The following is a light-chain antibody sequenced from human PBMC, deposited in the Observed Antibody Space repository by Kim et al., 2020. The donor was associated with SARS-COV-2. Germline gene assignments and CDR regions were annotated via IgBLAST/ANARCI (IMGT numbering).Light chain of an antibody. Sequence: GQSITISCTGTSSDVGGYNYVSWYQQHPGKAPKLMIYDVSNRPSGVSNRFSGSKSGNTASLTISGLQAEDEADYYCSSYTSTSTVVFGGGTKLTVL. V-gene: IGLV2-14*03. CDR2: DVS. CDR1: SSDVGGYNY. CDR3: SSYTSTSTVV. J-gene: IGLJ2*01.